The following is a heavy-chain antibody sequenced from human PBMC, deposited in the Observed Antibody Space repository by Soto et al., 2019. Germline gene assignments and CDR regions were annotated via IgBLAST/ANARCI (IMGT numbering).Heavy chain of an antibody. CDR1: GYTFTSYG. Sequence: SSVKVSCKASGYTFTSYGISWVRQAPGQGLEWMGWISAYNGNTNYAQKLQGRVTMTTDTSTSTAYMELRSLRSDDTAVYYCARVPYCTSASCHNWLDPWAQGTLVPLSS. D-gene: IGHD2-2*01. V-gene: IGHV1-18*01. J-gene: IGHJ5*02. CDR3: ARVPYCTSASCHNWLDP. CDR2: ISAYNGNT.